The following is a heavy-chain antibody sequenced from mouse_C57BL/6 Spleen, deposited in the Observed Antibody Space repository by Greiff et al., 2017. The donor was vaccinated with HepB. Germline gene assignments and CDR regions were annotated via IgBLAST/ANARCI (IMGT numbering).Heavy chain of an antibody. CDR1: GYTFTDYY. CDR2: INPNNGGT. V-gene: IGHV1-26*01. J-gene: IGHJ2*01. Sequence: EVQLQQSGPELVKPGASVKISCKASGYTFTDYYMNWVKQSHGKSLEWIGDINPNNGGTSYNQKFKGKATLTVDKSSSTAYMELRSLTSEDSAVYYCARSYGSRRVYFDYWGQGTTLTVSS. CDR3: ARSYGSRRVYFDY. D-gene: IGHD1-1*01.